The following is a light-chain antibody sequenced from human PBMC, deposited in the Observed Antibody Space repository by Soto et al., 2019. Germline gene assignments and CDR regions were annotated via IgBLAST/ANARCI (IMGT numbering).Light chain of an antibody. Sequence: EIVLTQSPGTLSLSPGERATLSRRASQSVSRSYLAWYQQTPGQAPRXXIYDASNRETGIPDRFSGSGAGTECTRTISRLEPEDVSVVYCPHYDSLPITFGQGTRLEIK. J-gene: IGKJ5*01. CDR2: DAS. CDR3: PHYDSLPIT. V-gene: IGKV3-20*01. CDR1: QSVSRSY.